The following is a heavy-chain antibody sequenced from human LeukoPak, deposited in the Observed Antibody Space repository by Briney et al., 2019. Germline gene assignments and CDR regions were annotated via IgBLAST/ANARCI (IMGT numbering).Heavy chain of an antibody. CDR3: ARGYSGSRGFDY. D-gene: IGHD4-23*01. J-gene: IGHJ4*02. V-gene: IGHV3-48*03. CDR1: GFTFSSYE. CDR2: ISSSGSTI. Sequence: PGGSLRLSCAASGFTFSSYEMNWVRQAPGKGLEWVSYISSSGSTIYYADSVKGRFTISRDNAKNTLYLQMNSLRAEDTAVYYCARGYSGSRGFDYWGQGTLVTVSS.